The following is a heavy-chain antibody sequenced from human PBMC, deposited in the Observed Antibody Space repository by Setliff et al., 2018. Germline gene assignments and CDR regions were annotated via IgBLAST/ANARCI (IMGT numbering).Heavy chain of an antibody. J-gene: IGHJ3*01. V-gene: IGHV4-30-4*08. Sequence: SETLSLTCTVSGDSISSGDYFWSWIRQPPGKGLEWIAYIYHSGSAYYNPSLKSRVTMSVDTSKNQFSLHLTSVTAADTAVYYCAREVGSSTSSDAFDVWGQGMMVTVSS. D-gene: IGHD1-26*01. CDR2: IYHSGSA. CDR1: GDSISSGDYF. CDR3: AREVGSSTSSDAFDV.